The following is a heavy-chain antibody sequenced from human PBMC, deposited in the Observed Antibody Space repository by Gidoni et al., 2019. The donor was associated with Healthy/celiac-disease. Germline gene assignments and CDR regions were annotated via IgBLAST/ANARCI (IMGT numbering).Heavy chain of an antibody. V-gene: IGHV3-7*03. J-gene: IGHJ4*02. CDR1: GFTVSSYW. D-gene: IGHD3-10*01. CDR3: ARVRGELLWFGEGGESGFDY. Sequence: EVQLVESGGGLVQPGGSLRLSCAASGFTVSSYWMSWVRQAPGKGLEWVANIKQDGSEKYYVDSVKGRFTISRDNAKNSLYLQMNSLRAEDTAVYYCARVRGELLWFGEGGESGFDYWGQGTLVTVSS. CDR2: IKQDGSEK.